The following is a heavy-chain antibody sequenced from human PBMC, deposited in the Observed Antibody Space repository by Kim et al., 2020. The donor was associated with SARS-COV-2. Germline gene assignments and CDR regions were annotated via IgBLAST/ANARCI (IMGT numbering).Heavy chain of an antibody. D-gene: IGHD2-15*01. CDR3: ATETVVVVAATHYYYGMDV. J-gene: IGHJ6*02. Sequence: KSRVTISVDTSKNQFSLKLSSVTAADTAVYYCATETVVVVAATHYYYGMDVWGQGTTVTVSS. V-gene: IGHV4-39*01.